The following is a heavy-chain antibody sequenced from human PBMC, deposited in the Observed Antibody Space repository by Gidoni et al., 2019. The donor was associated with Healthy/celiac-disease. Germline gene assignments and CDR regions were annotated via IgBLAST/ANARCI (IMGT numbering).Heavy chain of an antibody. J-gene: IGHJ4*02. Sequence: QVQLVESGGGVVQPVRSLRLSCAASGFTFSSYGMHWVRQAPGQGLEWVAVISYDGSNKYDADSVKGRFTISRDNSKNTRYLQMNSRRAEDTAVYYCAKETIDYGDYGGYFDYWGQGTLVTVSS. D-gene: IGHD4-17*01. CDR2: ISYDGSNK. CDR1: GFTFSSYG. V-gene: IGHV3-30*18. CDR3: AKETIDYGDYGGYFDY.